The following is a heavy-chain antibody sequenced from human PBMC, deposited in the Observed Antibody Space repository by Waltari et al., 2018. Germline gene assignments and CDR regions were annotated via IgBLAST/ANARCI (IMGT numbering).Heavy chain of an antibody. Sequence: PGGSLRLSCSASGFTFSSYAMHWVRQAPGKGLEYVSAISSNGGSTYYADSVKGRFTISRDNSKNTLYLQMSSLRAEDTAVYYCVKDMSLGYCSSTSCYFTGQGGGMDVWGQGTTVTVSS. D-gene: IGHD2-2*01. J-gene: IGHJ6*02. V-gene: IGHV3-64D*06. CDR2: ISSNGGST. CDR1: GFTFSSYA. CDR3: VKDMSLGYCSSTSCYFTGQGGGMDV.